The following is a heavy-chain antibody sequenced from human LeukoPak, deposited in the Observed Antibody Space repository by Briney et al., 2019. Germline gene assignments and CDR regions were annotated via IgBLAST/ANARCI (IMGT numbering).Heavy chain of an antibody. D-gene: IGHD6-13*01. V-gene: IGHV3-23*01. Sequence: TGGSLRLSCAASGFTFSSYAMSWVRQAPGKGLEWVSTINPSGGSIFYTDSVRGRFTISRDNSKNNLYLQMNSLRADDTAVYYCVRYSSTWYDDSWGQGTLVTVSS. J-gene: IGHJ4*02. CDR3: VRYSSTWYDDS. CDR2: INPSGGSI. CDR1: GFTFSSYA.